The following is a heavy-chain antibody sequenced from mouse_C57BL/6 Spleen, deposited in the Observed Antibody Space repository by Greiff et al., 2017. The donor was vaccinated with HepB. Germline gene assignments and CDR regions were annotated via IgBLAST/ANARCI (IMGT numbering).Heavy chain of an antibody. D-gene: IGHD1-1*01. CDR3: ARRDYGRSYWYFDV. J-gene: IGHJ1*03. CDR1: GYTFTSYW. V-gene: IGHV1-69*01. Sequence: QVQLQQPGAELVMPGASVKLSCKASGYTFTSYWMHWVKQRPGQGLEWIGEIDPSDSYTNYNQKFKGKSTLTVDKSSSTAYMQLSSLTSEDSAVYYCARRDYGRSYWYFDVWGTGTTVTVSS. CDR2: IDPSDSYT.